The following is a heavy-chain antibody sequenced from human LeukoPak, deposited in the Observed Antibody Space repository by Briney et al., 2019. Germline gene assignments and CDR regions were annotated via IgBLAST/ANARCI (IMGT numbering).Heavy chain of an antibody. CDR3: ARGRWFGHNWFDP. J-gene: IGHJ5*02. CDR2: LYNGGST. D-gene: IGHD3-10*01. V-gene: IGHV4-4*07. Sequence: SETLSLTCTVSGGSISSDYLSWIRQPAGKGLEWIGRLYNGGSTTYNPSLKSRITMSVDTSKNQFSLRLTSVTAADTAVYYCARGRWFGHNWFDPWGQGTLVTVSS. CDR1: GGSISSDY.